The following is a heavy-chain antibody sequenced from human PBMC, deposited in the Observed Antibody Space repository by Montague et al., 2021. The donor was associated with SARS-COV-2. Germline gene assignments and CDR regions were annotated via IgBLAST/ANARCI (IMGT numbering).Heavy chain of an antibody. CDR2: IYASGST. Sequence: SETLSLTCSISGVSITSYYRSWVRQPAGKGLEWIGHIYASGSTNYSPSLKSRVRLSVDNPKNQFSLKLESLTAADTAVYYCVRDGGNWYYFDYWGQGALVTVSS. D-gene: IGHD3-16*01. CDR1: GVSITSYY. J-gene: IGHJ4*02. CDR3: VRDGGNWYYFDY. V-gene: IGHV4-4*07.